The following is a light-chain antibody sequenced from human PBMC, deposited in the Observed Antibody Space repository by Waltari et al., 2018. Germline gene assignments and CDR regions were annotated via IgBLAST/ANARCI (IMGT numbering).Light chain of an antibody. Sequence: DIVMTQSPLPLSVTPGEPASISCRSSQSLLHSSGNTFLDWYLQKPGQSPQLLIYLVSNLASGVPDRFSGSGSGTDFTLKISRVEAEDVGVYFCMQARQTPWTFGQGTKVEIK. V-gene: IGKV2-28*01. CDR3: MQARQTPWT. J-gene: IGKJ1*01. CDR2: LVS. CDR1: QSLLHSSGNTF.